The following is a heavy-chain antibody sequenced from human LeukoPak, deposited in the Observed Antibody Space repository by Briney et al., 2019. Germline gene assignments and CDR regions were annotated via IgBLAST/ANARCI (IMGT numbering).Heavy chain of an antibody. CDR2: IFYSGST. V-gene: IGHV4-31*03. D-gene: IGHD3-10*01. Sequence: PSETLSLTCTVSGGSISSGGYYWSWIRQHPGKGLEWIGYIFYSGSTYYNPSLKSRVTISVDTSKNQFSLKLSSVTAADTAFYYCARGYGSGSYDYWGQGTLVTVSS. CDR3: ARGYGSGSYDY. J-gene: IGHJ4*02. CDR1: GGSISSGGYY.